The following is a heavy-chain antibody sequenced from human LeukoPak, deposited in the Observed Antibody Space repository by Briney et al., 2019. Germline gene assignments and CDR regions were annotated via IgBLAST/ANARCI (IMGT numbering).Heavy chain of an antibody. J-gene: IGHJ4*02. CDR2: IYYSGST. Sequence: SQTLSLTCTVSGGSISSGDYYRSWIRQPPGKGLEWIGYIYYSGSTYYNPSLKSRVTISVDTSKNQFSLKLSSVTAADTAVYYCARAVWRGQFDYWGQGTLVTVSS. V-gene: IGHV4-30-4*01. D-gene: IGHD1-14*01. CDR3: ARAVWRGQFDY. CDR1: GGSISSGDYY.